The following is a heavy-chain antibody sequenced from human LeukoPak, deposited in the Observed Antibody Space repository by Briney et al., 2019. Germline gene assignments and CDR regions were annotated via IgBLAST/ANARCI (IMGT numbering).Heavy chain of an antibody. J-gene: IGHJ4*02. Sequence: GGSLRLSCAASGFTVSSNYMSWVRQAPGKGLEWVSVIYSCGSTYYADSVKGRFTISRDNAKNSLYLQMNSLRAEDTAVYYCARDTVAAFHYFDYWGQGTLVTVSS. CDR2: IYSCGST. CDR3: ARDTVAAFHYFDY. CDR1: GFTVSSNY. V-gene: IGHV3-66*01. D-gene: IGHD6-19*01.